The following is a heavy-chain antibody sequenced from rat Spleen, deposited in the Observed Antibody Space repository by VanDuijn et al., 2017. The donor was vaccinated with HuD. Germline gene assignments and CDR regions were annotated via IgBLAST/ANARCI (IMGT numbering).Heavy chain of an antibody. D-gene: IGHD1-9*01. CDR2: IIYDGSRT. V-gene: IGHV5-29*01. J-gene: IGHJ2*01. CDR3: SRTMGITYDYFHY. CDR1: GFTFNNYW. Sequence: EVQLVESGGGLVQPGRSLKLSCVASGFTFNNYWMAWVRQAPTRGLEWVATIIYDGSRTFYRDSVKGRFTISRDNAKSTLYLQMDSLRSEDTATYYCSRTMGITYDYFHYWGQGVMVTVSS.